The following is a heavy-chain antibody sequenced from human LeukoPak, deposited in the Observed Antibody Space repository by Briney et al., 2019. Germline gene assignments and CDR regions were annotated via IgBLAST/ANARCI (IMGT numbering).Heavy chain of an antibody. J-gene: IGHJ6*03. CDR2: IYSSGST. CDR3: AGTYSSGWYAYYYMDV. CDR1: GGSIRGYY. V-gene: IGHV4-59*12. D-gene: IGHD6-19*01. Sequence: SETLSLTCNVSGGSIRGYYWSWIRQPPAKGLEWIGYIYSSGSTNYNPSLKSRVTMSVDTSKNQFSLKLSSVTAADTAVYYCAGTYSSGWYAYYYMDVWGKGTTVTISS.